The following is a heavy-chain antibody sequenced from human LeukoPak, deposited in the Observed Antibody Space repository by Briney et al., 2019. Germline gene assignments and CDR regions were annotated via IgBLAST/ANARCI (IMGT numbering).Heavy chain of an antibody. CDR3: ARAPTRGWYFDL. CDR1: GGSISSYY. CDR2: IYTSGST. D-gene: IGHD3-10*01. J-gene: IGHJ2*01. Sequence: SXXLSLTCTVSGGSISSYYWSWIRQPAGKGLEWIGRIYTSGSTNYNPSLKSRVTMSVDTSKNQFSLKLSSVTAADTAVYYCARAPTRGWYFDLWGRGTLVTVSS. V-gene: IGHV4-4*07.